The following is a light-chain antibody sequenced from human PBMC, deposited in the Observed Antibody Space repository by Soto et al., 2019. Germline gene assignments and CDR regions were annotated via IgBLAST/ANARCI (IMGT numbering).Light chain of an antibody. CDR2: EVN. CDR3: SSYAGSNTPYV. Sequence: QSALTQPPSASGSPGQSVTISCTGTSSDVGGYNYVSWYQHHPGNAPKLMIYEVNKRTSGVPDRFSGSKSGNTASLTVSGLQAEDDADYYCSSYAGSNTPYVFCTGTKLTVL. V-gene: IGLV2-8*01. CDR1: SSDVGGYNY. J-gene: IGLJ1*01.